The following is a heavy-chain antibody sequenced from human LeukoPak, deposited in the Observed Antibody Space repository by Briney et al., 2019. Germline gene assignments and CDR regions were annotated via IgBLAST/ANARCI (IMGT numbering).Heavy chain of an antibody. D-gene: IGHD6-6*01. CDR3: AKVSGEYSSSSGDY. Sequence: PGGSLRLSCAASGFTFTTYAMSWVRQAPGKGLEWVSAISGSGGATYYAESVRGRFTISRDNSKNSLYLQMNSLRAEDTALYYCAKVSGEYSSSSGDYWGQGTLVTASS. CDR1: GFTFTTYA. J-gene: IGHJ4*02. V-gene: IGHV3-23*01. CDR2: ISGSGGAT.